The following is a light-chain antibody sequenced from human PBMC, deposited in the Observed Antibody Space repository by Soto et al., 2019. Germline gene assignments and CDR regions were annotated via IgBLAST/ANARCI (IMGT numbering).Light chain of an antibody. V-gene: IGKV3-15*01. CDR2: GAS. J-gene: IGKJ5*01. Sequence: EIVMTQSPATLSVSPGERATLSCRASQSVSSNLAWYQQKPGQAPRLLIYGASTRATGIPARFSGSGSGTEFTLTISSLQSEDFADYYCQQYNNWPPHFGQGTRLEIK. CDR3: QQYNNWPPH. CDR1: QSVSSN.